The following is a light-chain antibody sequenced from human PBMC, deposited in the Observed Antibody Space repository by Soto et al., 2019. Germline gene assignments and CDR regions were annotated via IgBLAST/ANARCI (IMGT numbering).Light chain of an antibody. CDR1: QSISSW. Sequence: EMQITQDRKSVAEGKGERVSSSCSASQSISSWLAWYQQKPGKAPKLLIYDASSLESGVPSRFSGSESGTEFTLTIRSLQPDGFATYHCQQYNNYPRTFGQGTKVDIK. J-gene: IGKJ1*01. V-gene: IGKV1-5*01. CDR3: QQYNNYPRT. CDR2: DAS.